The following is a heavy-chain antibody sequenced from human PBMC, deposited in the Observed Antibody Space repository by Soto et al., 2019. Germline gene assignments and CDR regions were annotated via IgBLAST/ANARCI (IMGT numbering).Heavy chain of an antibody. CDR2: IWYDGSNK. D-gene: IGHD6-6*01. Sequence: QPGGSLRLSCAASGFTFSSYGMHWVRQAPGKGLEWVAVIWYDGSNKYYADSVKGRFTISRDNSKNTLYLQMNSLRAEDTAVYYCARDEYSSSSVAHFDYWGQGTLVTVSS. J-gene: IGHJ4*02. CDR1: GFTFSSYG. CDR3: ARDEYSSSSVAHFDY. V-gene: IGHV3-33*01.